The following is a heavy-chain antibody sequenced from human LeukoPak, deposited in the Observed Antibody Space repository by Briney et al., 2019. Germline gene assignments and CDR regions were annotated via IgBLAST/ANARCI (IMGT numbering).Heavy chain of an antibody. Sequence: SETLSLTCTVSRSSISTYYWSWIRQTPGTTLEWIGNIHYTGSTIYRPSLKSRVTISLDTPKNQFSLSLTSVTTADTAIYYCARGRPDPQNSDYWDYWGQGIQVTVSS. CDR1: RSSISTYY. V-gene: IGHV4-59*13. J-gene: IGHJ4*02. CDR2: IHYTGST. D-gene: IGHD3-22*01. CDR3: ARGRPDPQNSDYWDY.